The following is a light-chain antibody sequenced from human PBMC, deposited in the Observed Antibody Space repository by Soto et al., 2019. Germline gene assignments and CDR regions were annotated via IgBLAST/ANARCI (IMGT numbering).Light chain of an antibody. Sequence: EIVLTQSPGTLSLSPGERATLSCRGSQSVSRNYLAWYQHKPGQAPRLLIYGASSRSTGIPDRVSGSGSATDTTLTISRLEADDLAVYYCQQYGSPPRTFGQGTKVEI. J-gene: IGKJ1*01. CDR2: GAS. CDR1: QSVSRNY. V-gene: IGKV3-20*01. CDR3: QQYGSPPRT.